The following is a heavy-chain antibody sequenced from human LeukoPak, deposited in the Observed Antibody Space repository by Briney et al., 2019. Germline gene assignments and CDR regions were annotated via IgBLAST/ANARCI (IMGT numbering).Heavy chain of an antibody. CDR3: ARGGRSYFQSNFDY. Sequence: SETLSLTCAVYGGSFSGYYWSWIRQPPGKGLEWIGEINHSGSTNYNPSLKSRVTISVDTSKNQFSLKPSSVTAADTAVYYCARGGRSYFQSNFDYWGQGTLVTVSS. D-gene: IGHD1-26*01. V-gene: IGHV4-34*01. J-gene: IGHJ4*02. CDR2: INHSGST. CDR1: GGSFSGYY.